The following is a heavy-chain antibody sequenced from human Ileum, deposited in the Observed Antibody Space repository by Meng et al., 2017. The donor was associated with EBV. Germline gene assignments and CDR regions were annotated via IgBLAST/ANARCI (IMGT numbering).Heavy chain of an antibody. V-gene: IGHV3-23*04. J-gene: IGHJ4*02. CDR2: ITASGGTS. Sequence: EVHVVESGGGLVQPGGSLRLSCAGSGFNFNIYAINWVRQAPGRGLEWVSGITASGGTSYYADSVKGRFSISRDNSANTVYLQMNSLRAEDTAVYFCSNLPYTYWGQGTLVTVSS. CDR3: SNLPYTY. D-gene: IGHD2-2*01. CDR1: GFNFNIYA.